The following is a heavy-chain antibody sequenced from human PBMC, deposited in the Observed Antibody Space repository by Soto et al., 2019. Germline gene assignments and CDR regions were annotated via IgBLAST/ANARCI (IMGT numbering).Heavy chain of an antibody. Sequence: QVQLQQWGAGLLKPSETLSLNCAVTGGSLSGYYWSWIRQPPGKGLEWIGEVKDGGHTNYSPSLRGRVPISSGPSNNQFSLRLNSVTAADTGVYYCARGQEGVVATHWDQGSLVTVSS. D-gene: IGHD5-12*01. J-gene: IGHJ4*02. CDR3: ARGQEGVVATH. V-gene: IGHV4-34*01. CDR1: GGSLSGYY. CDR2: VKDGGHT.